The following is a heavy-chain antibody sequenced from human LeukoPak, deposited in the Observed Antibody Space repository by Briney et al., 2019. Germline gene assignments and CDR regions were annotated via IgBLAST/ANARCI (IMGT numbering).Heavy chain of an antibody. D-gene: IGHD2-2*01. CDR2: INHSGST. V-gene: IGHV4-34*01. Sequence: SETLSLTCAVYGGSFSGYYWSWIRQPPGKGLEWIGEINHSGSTNYNPSLKSRVAISVDTSKNQFSLKLSSVTAADTAVYYCARGYPYCSSTSCYGYYYYYYYMDVWGKGTTVTISS. J-gene: IGHJ6*03. CDR1: GGSFSGYY. CDR3: ARGYPYCSSTSCYGYYYYYYYMDV.